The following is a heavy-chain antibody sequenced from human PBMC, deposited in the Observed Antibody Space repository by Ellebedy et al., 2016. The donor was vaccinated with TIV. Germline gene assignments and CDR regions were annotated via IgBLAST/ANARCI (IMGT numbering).Heavy chain of an antibody. CDR1: GGSINSYY. CDR3: ARESSGNFFY. D-gene: IGHD6-19*01. V-gene: IGHV4-4*07. Sequence: ESLKISCNVSGGSINSYYWSWIRQPAGKSLEWIGHIYSSGSTMYNPSLRRRVTMSVDTSKNQFSLKLRSVTAADTAIYYCARESSGNFFYWGQGILVTVSS. J-gene: IGHJ4*02. CDR2: IYSSGST.